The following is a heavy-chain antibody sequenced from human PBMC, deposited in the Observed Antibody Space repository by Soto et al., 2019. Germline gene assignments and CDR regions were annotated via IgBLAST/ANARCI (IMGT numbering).Heavy chain of an antibody. CDR3: ARDTYCYDSSGPTIESLFDY. J-gene: IGHJ4*02. V-gene: IGHV1-69*06. CDR1: GGTFSSYA. Sequence: SVKVSCKASGGTFSSYAISWVRQAPGQGLEWMGGIIPIFGTANYAQKFQGRVTITADKSTSTAYMELSSLRSEDTAVYYCARDTYCYDSSGPTIESLFDYWGQGTLVTVSS. CDR2: IIPIFGTA. D-gene: IGHD3-22*01.